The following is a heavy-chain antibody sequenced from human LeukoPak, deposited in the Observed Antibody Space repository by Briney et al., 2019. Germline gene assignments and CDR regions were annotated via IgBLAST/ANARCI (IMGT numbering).Heavy chain of an antibody. D-gene: IGHD6-19*01. CDR2: INPSGGST. CDR1: GYTFTSYY. V-gene: IGHV1-46*01. J-gene: IGHJ4*02. Sequence: GASVKVSCKASGYTFTSYYMHWVRQAPGQGLEWMGIINPSGGSTSYAQKFQGRVTMTRDTSTSTVYMELRSLRSDDTAVYYCAREIAVAGTGFDYWGQGTLVTVSS. CDR3: AREIAVAGTGFDY.